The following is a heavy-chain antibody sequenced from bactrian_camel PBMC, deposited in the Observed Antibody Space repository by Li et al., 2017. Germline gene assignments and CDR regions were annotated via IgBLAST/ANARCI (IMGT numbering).Heavy chain of an antibody. D-gene: IGHD3*01. Sequence: HVQLVESGGGSVQAGGSLRLSCAVRGDDGRGTCMAWFRQAPGKEREAIATVPTGDGRTYYADSVQGRFTISRDNAKNAVYLQMNNLKPEDTAMYFCTAASGSPWNCNNQATVDYWGQGTQVTVS. CDR2: VPTGDGRT. CDR3: TAASGSPWNCNNQATVDY. CDR1: GDDGRGTC. V-gene: IGHV3S53*01. J-gene: IGHJ4*01.